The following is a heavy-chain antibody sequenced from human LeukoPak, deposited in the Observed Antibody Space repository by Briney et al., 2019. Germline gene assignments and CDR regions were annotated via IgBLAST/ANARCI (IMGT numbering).Heavy chain of an antibody. D-gene: IGHD3-3*01. Sequence: GGTQRLSCAASGFTFSSYGMSWVRQAPGKGLEWVSAISGSGGSTYYADSVKGRFTVSRDNSKNTLYLQMNSLSAEDTAVYYCARQCPPRWKSGFYYYYMDVWGKGTTVTVSS. V-gene: IGHV3-23*01. CDR3: ARQCPPRWKSGFYYYYMDV. J-gene: IGHJ6*03. CDR1: GFTFSSYG. CDR2: ISGSGGST.